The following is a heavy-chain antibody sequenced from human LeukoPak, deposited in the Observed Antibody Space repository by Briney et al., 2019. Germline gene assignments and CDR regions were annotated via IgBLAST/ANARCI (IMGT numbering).Heavy chain of an antibody. V-gene: IGHV4-4*07. Sequence: SETLSLTCTVSGGSISSYYWSWIRQPAGKGLEWIGRIYTSGSTNYNPSLKSRVTMSVDTSKNQFTLKLSSVTAADTAVYYWARHPGAYFDWLLPIDYWGQGTLVTVSS. CDR1: GGSISSYY. J-gene: IGHJ4*01. CDR3: ARHPGAYFDWLLPIDY. D-gene: IGHD3-9*01. CDR2: IYTSGST.